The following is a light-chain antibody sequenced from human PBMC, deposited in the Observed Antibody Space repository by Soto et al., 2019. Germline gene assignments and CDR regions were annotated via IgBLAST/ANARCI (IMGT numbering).Light chain of an antibody. J-gene: IGLJ2*01. CDR1: SSDIGSYNL. V-gene: IGLV2-23*01. CDR3: CSYAGSSRAGV. Sequence: QSALTQPASVSGSPGQSITISCTGTSSDIGSYNLVSWYQQHPGKAPKLMIYEGSKRPSGVSNRFSGSKSGNTASLTISGLQAEEEADYCCCSYAGSSRAGVFGGGTKLTVL. CDR2: EGS.